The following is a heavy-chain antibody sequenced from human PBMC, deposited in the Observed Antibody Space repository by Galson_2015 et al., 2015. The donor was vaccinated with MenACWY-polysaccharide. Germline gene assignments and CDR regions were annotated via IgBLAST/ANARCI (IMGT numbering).Heavy chain of an antibody. D-gene: IGHD2-21*02. CDR1: GYTFTSFD. J-gene: IGHJ4*02. V-gene: IGHV1-8*01. CDR3: ARAVGDLDY. CDR2: MNPNSHNT. Sequence: SVKVSCKASGYTFTSFDINWVRQAPGQELEWMGWMNPNSHNTGSAQKFQGRVTMTSDTSINTAYMELTSLRSDDTAVYYCARAVGDLDYWGQGTLVTVSS.